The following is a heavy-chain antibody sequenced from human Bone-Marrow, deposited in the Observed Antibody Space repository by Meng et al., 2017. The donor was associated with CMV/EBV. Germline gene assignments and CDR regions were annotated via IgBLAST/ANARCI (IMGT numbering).Heavy chain of an antibody. Sequence: GGSLRLSCAASAFTLTIYDMGWVRQAPGKGLEWVSSISSSSSYIYYADSVKGRFTISRDNAKNSLYLQMNSLRAEDTAVYYCARDHTYDFWSGYLTHVYYYGMDVWGQGTTVAVSS. CDR3: ARDHTYDFWSGYLTHVYYYGMDV. CDR2: ISSSSSYI. D-gene: IGHD3-3*01. CDR1: AFTLTIYD. J-gene: IGHJ6*02. V-gene: IGHV3-21*01.